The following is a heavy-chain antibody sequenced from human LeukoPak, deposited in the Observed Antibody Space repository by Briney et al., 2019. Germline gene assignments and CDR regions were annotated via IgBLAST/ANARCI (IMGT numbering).Heavy chain of an antibody. CDR3: ARGLTTVTNHDY. Sequence: GGSLRLSCAASGFSFRSYGMHWVRQAPGKGLEWVAIISYDGSNKYYADSVKGRFTISRDNSKNTLYLQMNSLRAEDTAVYYCARGLTTVTNHDYWGQGTLVTVSS. CDR1: GFSFRSYG. V-gene: IGHV3-30*03. CDR2: ISYDGSNK. J-gene: IGHJ4*02. D-gene: IGHD4-11*01.